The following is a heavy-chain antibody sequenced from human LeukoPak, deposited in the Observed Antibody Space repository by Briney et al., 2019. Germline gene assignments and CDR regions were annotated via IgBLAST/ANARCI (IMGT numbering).Heavy chain of an antibody. Sequence: WASVKVSCKASGYAFTGYYIHWVRQAPGQGLEWMGWIHPNSGGTNYAQKFQGRVTMTRDTSITTASMELSSLKPDDTAVYYCARDSCGGGGCHYWYFDLWGRGTLVTVSS. J-gene: IGHJ2*01. CDR1: GYAFTGYY. CDR3: ARDSCGGGGCHYWYFDL. D-gene: IGHD6-19*01. CDR2: IHPNSGGT. V-gene: IGHV1-2*02.